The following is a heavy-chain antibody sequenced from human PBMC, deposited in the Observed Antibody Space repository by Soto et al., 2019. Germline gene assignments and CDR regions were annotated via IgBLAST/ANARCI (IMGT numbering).Heavy chain of an antibody. CDR1: GVSIKRHY. CDR3: ARLGPWVPYYYDSSPGTFENWFDP. J-gene: IGHJ5*02. V-gene: IGHV4-59*08. D-gene: IGHD3-22*01. Sequence: SDTLSLTCNVPGVSIKRHYWAWIRQPPGKGLEWIGHIHYSRTAGYSPFLRSRVTLTIDMTNNHVSLLLNSVTAADTAVYYCARLGPWVPYYYDSSPGTFENWFDPWGQGTLVTVSS. CDR2: IHYSRTA.